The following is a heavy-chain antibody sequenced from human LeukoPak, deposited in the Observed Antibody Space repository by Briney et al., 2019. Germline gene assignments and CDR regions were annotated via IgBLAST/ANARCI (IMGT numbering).Heavy chain of an antibody. CDR2: IYYSGST. CDR3: ARGAVDNMASGH. D-gene: IGHD5-12*01. Sequence: SETLSLTCTVSGGSISSYYWSWIRQPPGKGLEWIGYIYYSGSTNYNPSLKSRVTISVDTSKNQFSLKLSSVTAADTAVYYCARGAVDNMASGHWGQGTLVTVSS. CDR1: GGSISSYY. J-gene: IGHJ4*02. V-gene: IGHV4-59*01.